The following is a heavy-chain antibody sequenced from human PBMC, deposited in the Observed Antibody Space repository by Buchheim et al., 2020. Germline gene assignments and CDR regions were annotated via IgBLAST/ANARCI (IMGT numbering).Heavy chain of an antibody. D-gene: IGHD1-26*01. CDR3: AKKSGSYLVGADDY. Sequence: EVQLVESGGGLVQPGGSLRLSCAASGFTFSSYWMSWVRQAPGKGLEWVANIKQDGSEKYYVDSVKGRFTISRNTAKNSLYLQMNSLRAEDTAVYYCAKKSGSYLVGADDYWGQGTL. CDR2: IKQDGSEK. J-gene: IGHJ4*02. V-gene: IGHV3-7*01. CDR1: GFTFSSYW.